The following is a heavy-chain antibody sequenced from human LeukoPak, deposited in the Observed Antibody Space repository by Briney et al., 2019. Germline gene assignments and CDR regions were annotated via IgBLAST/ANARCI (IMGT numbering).Heavy chain of an antibody. J-gene: IGHJ4*02. Sequence: PSETLSLTCTVSGCSISSYYWSWIRQPPGEGLEWIGYIYYSGSTNYNPSLKSRVTISVDTSKNQFSLKLSSVTAADTAVYYCARLGYSSGDTWGQGTLVTVSS. CDR3: ARLGYSSGDT. D-gene: IGHD6-19*01. CDR2: IYYSGST. V-gene: IGHV4-59*01. CDR1: GCSISSYY.